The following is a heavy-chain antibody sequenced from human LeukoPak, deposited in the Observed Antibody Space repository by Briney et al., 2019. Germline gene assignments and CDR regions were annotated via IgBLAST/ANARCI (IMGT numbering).Heavy chain of an antibody. V-gene: IGHV6-1*01. J-gene: IGHJ4*02. Sequence: SQTPSLTRAISGVSVSSNIAAWNWIRQSPSRGLEWLGRTYYRSKWYNDYAVSVKSRRTINPDTSKNQFSLQLNSVTPEDTAVYYCARDLGVEYSYVGGSGVFDYWGQGTLVTVSS. CDR1: GVSVSSNIAA. CDR3: ARDLGVEYSYVGGSGVFDY. D-gene: IGHD5-18*01. CDR2: TYYRSKWYN.